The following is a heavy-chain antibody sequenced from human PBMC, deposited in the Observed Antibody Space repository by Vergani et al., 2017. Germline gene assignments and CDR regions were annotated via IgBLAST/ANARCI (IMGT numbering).Heavy chain of an antibody. CDR1: GYTFTSYA. Sequence: QVQLVQSGAEVKKPGASVKVSCKASGYTFTSYAMHWVRQAPGQRLEWMGGIIPIFGTANYAQKFQGRVTITADESTGTAYMELSRLRSEDTAVYYCARGIVVPAAPPFGYYYYYMDVWGKGTTVTVSS. D-gene: IGHD2-2*01. CDR2: IIPIFGTA. V-gene: IGHV1-69*13. CDR3: ARGIVVPAAPPFGYYYYYMDV. J-gene: IGHJ6*03.